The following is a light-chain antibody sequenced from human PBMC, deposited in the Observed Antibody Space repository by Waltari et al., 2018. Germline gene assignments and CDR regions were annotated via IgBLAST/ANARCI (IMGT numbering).Light chain of an antibody. J-gene: IGLJ3*02. CDR1: RRDVGGYNY. V-gene: IGLV2-14*01. CDR2: DVS. CDR3: SSYTSISTLV. Sequence: QSALTQPASVSGSPGQSITISCTGTRRDVGGYNYVSWFQQHPGRAPKLMIYDVSKRPSGVSNRFSGSKSGNAASLTISGLQAEDEADYYCSSYTSISTLVFGVGTKVTVL.